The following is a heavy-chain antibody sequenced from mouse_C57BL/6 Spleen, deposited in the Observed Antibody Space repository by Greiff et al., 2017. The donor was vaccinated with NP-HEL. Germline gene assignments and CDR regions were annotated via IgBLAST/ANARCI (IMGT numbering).Heavy chain of an antibody. CDR2: IWWDDDK. CDR1: GFSLSTFGMG. D-gene: IGHD1-1*01. V-gene: IGHV8-8*01. Sequence: QVTLKVCGPGILQPSQTLSLTCSFSGFSLSTFGMGVGWIRQPSGKGLEWLAHIWWDDDKYYNPALKRGLTISKDTSKNPVFLKIANVDTADTATYYCARPHYYGSSYWYFDVWGTGTTVTVSS. CDR3: ARPHYYGSSYWYFDV. J-gene: IGHJ1*03.